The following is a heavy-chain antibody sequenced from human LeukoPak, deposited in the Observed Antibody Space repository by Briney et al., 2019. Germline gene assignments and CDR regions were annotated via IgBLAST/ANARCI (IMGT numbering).Heavy chain of an antibody. D-gene: IGHD3-3*01. CDR2: IKQDGSEK. Sequence: GGSLRLSCAASGFTFSSYWMSWVRQAPGKGLEWVANIKQDGSEKYYVDSVKGRFTISRDNAKNSLYLQMNSLRGEDTAVYYCARAPVTYDFWSGYQRKYYFDYWGQGTLVTVSS. CDR3: ARAPVTYDFWSGYQRKYYFDY. V-gene: IGHV3-7*01. J-gene: IGHJ4*02. CDR1: GFTFSSYW.